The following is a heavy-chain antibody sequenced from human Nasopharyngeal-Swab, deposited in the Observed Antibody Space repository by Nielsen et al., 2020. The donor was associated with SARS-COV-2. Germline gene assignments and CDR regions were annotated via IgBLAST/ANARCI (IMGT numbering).Heavy chain of an antibody. CDR2: ISYDGSNK. V-gene: IGHV3-30*04. Sequence: GESLKISCAASGYTFTSYAMHWVRQAPGKGLEWVAVISYDGSNKYYADSVKGRFTISRDNSKNTRYLQMNSLRAEDTAVYYCARPLTGYYYFDYWGQGTLVTVSS. J-gene: IGHJ4*02. D-gene: IGHD3-9*01. CDR1: GYTFTSYA. CDR3: ARPLTGYYYFDY.